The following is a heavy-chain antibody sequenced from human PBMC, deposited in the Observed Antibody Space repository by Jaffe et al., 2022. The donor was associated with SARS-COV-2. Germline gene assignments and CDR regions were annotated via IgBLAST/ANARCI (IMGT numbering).Heavy chain of an antibody. D-gene: IGHD2-15*01. CDR2: ISYDGSNK. J-gene: IGHJ4*02. CDR1: GFTFSSYA. Sequence: QVQLVESGGGVVQPGRSLRLSCAASGFTFSSYAMHWVRQAPGKGLEWVAVISYDGSNKYYADSVKGRFTISRDNSKNTLYLQMNSLRAEDTAVYYCARGDCSGGSCYSVVGTFFDYWGQGTLVTVSS. CDR3: ARGDCSGGSCYSVVGTFFDY. V-gene: IGHV3-30-3*01.